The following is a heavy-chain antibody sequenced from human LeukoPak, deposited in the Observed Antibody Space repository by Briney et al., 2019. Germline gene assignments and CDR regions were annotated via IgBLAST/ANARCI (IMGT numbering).Heavy chain of an antibody. CDR1: GGTFSSYA. J-gene: IGHJ4*02. CDR3: ARAYYYDSSGYLWYFDY. CDR2: IIPIFGTA. Sequence: SVKVSCKASGGTFSSYAISWVRQAPGQGLEWMGGIIPIFGTANYAQKFQGRVTITTDESTSTAYMELSSLRSEYTAVYYCARAYYYDSSGYLWYFDYWGQGTLVTVSS. D-gene: IGHD3-22*01. V-gene: IGHV1-69*05.